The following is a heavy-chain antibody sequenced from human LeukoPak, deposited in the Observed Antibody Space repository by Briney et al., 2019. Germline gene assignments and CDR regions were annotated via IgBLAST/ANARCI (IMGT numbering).Heavy chain of an antibody. D-gene: IGHD3-10*01. CDR2: IRQDGTEK. V-gene: IGHV3-7*01. CDR3: VRVAKYYYGSETYYFFEH. Sequence: PGESLRLSCAASGFTFTTYWMSWVRQPPGKVLQWVANIRQDGTEKYYVDSVKGRFTISRDNAKNSLCLQMNSLRVEDTAIYYCVRVAKYYYGSETYYFFEHWGQGTPVTASS. CDR1: GFTFTTYW. J-gene: IGHJ4*02.